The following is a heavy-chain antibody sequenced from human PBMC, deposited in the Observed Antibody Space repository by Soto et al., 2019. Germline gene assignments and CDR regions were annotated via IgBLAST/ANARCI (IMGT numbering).Heavy chain of an antibody. V-gene: IGHV3-11*05. CDR2: INSGSNYI. J-gene: IGHJ4*02. CDR1: AIKFSDSY. CDR3: ATDFRRFDM. D-gene: IGHD3-9*01. Sequence: ESGGGFVKSGGSLRLSCSASAIKFSDSYMSWIRQSPGKGLEWISYINSGSNYIKYSDSVRGRFSISRDNAKRLLFLQMNDLRVEDTGIYFCATDFRRFDMWGQGTLVTVSS.